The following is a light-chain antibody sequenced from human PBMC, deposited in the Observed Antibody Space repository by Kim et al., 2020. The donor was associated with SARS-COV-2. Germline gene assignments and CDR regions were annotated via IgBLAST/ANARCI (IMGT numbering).Light chain of an antibody. CDR1: NLGDKY. Sequence: SYELTQPPSVSVPPGQTASITCSGDNLGDKYACWYQQKPGQSPVLVIYQDSKRPSGIPERFSGSNSGNTATLTISGTQAMDEADYYCQAWDSSTVV. CDR2: QDS. J-gene: IGLJ2*01. V-gene: IGLV3-1*01. CDR3: QAWDSSTVV.